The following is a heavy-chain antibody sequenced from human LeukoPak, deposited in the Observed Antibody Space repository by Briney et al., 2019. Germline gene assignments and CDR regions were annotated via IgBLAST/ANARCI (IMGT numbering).Heavy chain of an antibody. J-gene: IGHJ3*01. Sequence: GGSLRLSCVASGFTFSENWMPWVRQAPGKGLAWVSHINRDGGLTNYADSVKGRFTISRDNARNTVYLQMSSLRVEDTAIYFCAREEHRVAEAGTSAFDLGGQGTLVTVSP. V-gene: IGHV3-74*01. CDR1: GFTFSENW. CDR3: AREEHRVAEAGTSAFDL. D-gene: IGHD6-13*01. CDR2: INRDGGLT.